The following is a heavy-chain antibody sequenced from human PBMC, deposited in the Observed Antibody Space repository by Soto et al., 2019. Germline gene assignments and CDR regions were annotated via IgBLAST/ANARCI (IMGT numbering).Heavy chain of an antibody. D-gene: IGHD2-8*01. J-gene: IGHJ6*02. V-gene: IGHV1-18*01. CDR1: GYTFTSYG. Sequence: GASVKVSCKASGYTFTSYGISWVLQAPGQGLEWMGWISAYNGNTNYAQKLQGRVTMTTDTSTSTAYMELRSLRSDDTAVYYCARDGQHIVLIRPASRYVIDVPAQGTTVTVSS. CDR2: ISAYNGNT. CDR3: ARDGQHIVLIRPASRYVIDV.